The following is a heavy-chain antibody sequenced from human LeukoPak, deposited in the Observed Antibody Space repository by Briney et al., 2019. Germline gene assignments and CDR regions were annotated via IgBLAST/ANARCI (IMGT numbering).Heavy chain of an antibody. Sequence: SETLSLTCTVSGGSISSGGYYWSWIRQHPGKGLEWIGYIYYSGSTYYNPSLKSRVTISVDTSKNQFSLKLSSVTAADTAVYYCATLRGPARAFDYWGQGTLVTVSS. V-gene: IGHV4-31*03. J-gene: IGHJ4*02. CDR3: ATLRGPARAFDY. CDR1: GGSISSGGYY. CDR2: IYYSGST. D-gene: IGHD2-2*01.